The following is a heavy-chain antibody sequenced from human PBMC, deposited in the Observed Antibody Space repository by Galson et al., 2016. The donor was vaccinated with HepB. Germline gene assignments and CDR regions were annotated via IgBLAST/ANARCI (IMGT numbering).Heavy chain of an antibody. CDR3: ARMNLAAASTQGYYFDF. Sequence: SVKVSCKASGGTFHNYAINWVRRAPGQGLGWLGRVLPILGVANYAQNFQDRVTITADKFTSTVYMEVSSLRSEDAAVYYCARMNLAAASTQGYYFDFWGQGTLVTVSA. D-gene: IGHD6-25*01. J-gene: IGHJ4*02. CDR1: GGTFHNYA. CDR2: VLPILGVA. V-gene: IGHV1-69*10.